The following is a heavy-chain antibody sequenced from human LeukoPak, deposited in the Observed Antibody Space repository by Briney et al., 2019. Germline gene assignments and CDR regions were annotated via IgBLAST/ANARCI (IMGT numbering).Heavy chain of an antibody. CDR3: TKELHVAVAVADYYYFYMDV. CDR2: INGGVNTT. V-gene: IGHV3-23*01. CDR1: GFAFTTFA. Sequence: PGGSLRLSCAASGFAFTTFAMGWVRQSPGKGLEWLSTINGGVNTTFYADSVKGRFTISRDNSKNTLYLHMDSLRPDDTAIYYCTKELHVAVAVADYYYFYMDVWGRGTAVTVSS. J-gene: IGHJ6*03. D-gene: IGHD6-19*01.